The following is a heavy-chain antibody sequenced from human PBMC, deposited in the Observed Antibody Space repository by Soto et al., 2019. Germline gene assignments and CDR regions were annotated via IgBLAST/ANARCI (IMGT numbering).Heavy chain of an antibody. CDR3: AKDGEYSSR. CDR2: SSGSGDNT. D-gene: IGHD6-13*01. V-gene: IGHV3-23*01. Sequence: GGSLRLSCAPSGFTFSSYAMSWVRQAPGKGLEWVSGSSGSGDNTYYADSVKGRFTISRDNSKNTLYLQMNSLRAEDTAIYYCAKDGEYSSRWGQGTLVTVSS. J-gene: IGHJ4*02. CDR1: GFTFSSYA.